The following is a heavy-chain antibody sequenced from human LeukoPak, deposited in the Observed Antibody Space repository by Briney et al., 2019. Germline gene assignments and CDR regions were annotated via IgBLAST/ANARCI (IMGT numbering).Heavy chain of an antibody. CDR3: ASDAKYCSGGSCTEGDY. CDR1: GYTSTSYD. V-gene: IGHV1-8*03. Sequence: GASVKVSCKASGYTSTSYDINWVRQATGQGLEWMGWMNPNSGNTGYAQKFQGRVTITRNTSISTAYMELSRLRSDDTAVYYCASDAKYCSGGSCTEGDYWGQGTLVTVSS. CDR2: MNPNSGNT. J-gene: IGHJ4*02. D-gene: IGHD2-15*01.